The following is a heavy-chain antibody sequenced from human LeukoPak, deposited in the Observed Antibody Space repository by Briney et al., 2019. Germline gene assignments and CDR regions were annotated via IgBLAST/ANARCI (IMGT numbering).Heavy chain of an antibody. Sequence: ASVKVSCKASGYTFTSYDINWVRQATGQGLEWMGWMNPNSGNTGYAQKFQGRVTMTRNTSISTAYMELSSLRAEDTALYYCAKDISYDILTGSIDYWGQGTLVTVSS. CDR3: AKDISYDILTGSIDY. CDR2: MNPNSGNT. D-gene: IGHD3-9*01. V-gene: IGHV1-8*01. J-gene: IGHJ4*02. CDR1: GYTFTSYD.